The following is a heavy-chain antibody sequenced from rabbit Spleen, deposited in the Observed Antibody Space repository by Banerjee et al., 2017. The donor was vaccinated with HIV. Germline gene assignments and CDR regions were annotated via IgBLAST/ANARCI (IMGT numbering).Heavy chain of an antibody. V-gene: IGHV1S40*01. CDR2: IDAGSSGFT. CDR3: ARETSSGWGVVSFYFNL. Sequence: QSLEESGGDLVKPGASLTLTCIASGVSFSGSSYMCWVRQAPGKGLEWIACIDAGSSGFTYFASWAKGRFTISKTSSTTVTLQMTSLTAADTATYFCARETSSGWGVVSFYFNLWGQGTLVTVS. J-gene: IGHJ4*01. D-gene: IGHD4-1*01. CDR1: GVSFSGSSY.